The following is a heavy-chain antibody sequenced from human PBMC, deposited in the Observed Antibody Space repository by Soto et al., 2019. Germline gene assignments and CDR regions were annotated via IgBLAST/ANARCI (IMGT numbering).Heavy chain of an antibody. V-gene: IGHV1-3*01. CDR3: ARDDCSSTSCYSPYCYYYGMDV. Sequence: ASVKVSCKASEYTFTSYAMHWVRQAPGQRLEWMGWINAGNGNTKYSQKFQGRVTITRDTSASTAYMELSSLRSEDTAVYYCARDDCSSTSCYSPYCYYYGMDVWGQGTTVTVSS. CDR2: INAGNGNT. CDR1: EYTFTSYA. J-gene: IGHJ6*02. D-gene: IGHD2-2*01.